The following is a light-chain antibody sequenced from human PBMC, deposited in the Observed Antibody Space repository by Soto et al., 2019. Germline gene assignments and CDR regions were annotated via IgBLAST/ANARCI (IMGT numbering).Light chain of an antibody. CDR1: QSVSSN. J-gene: IGKJ2*01. Sequence: EIVMTQSPATLSVSPGERATLSCRASQSVSSNLAWFQQKPGQAPRLLMSSASIRATGIPARFSGSGFGTEFTLTISSLQSGDCAIYYCQQYDDWPFTFGQGTKLEIK. CDR2: SAS. V-gene: IGKV3D-15*01. CDR3: QQYDDWPFT.